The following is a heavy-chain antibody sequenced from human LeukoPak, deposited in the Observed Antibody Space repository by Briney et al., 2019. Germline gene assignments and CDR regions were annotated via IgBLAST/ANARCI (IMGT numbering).Heavy chain of an antibody. D-gene: IGHD2-2*01. Sequence: SETLSLTCTVSGGSISISSYYWGWIRQPPGKGLERIGSIYYSGSTYYNPALKIRLTISLDTAKNQFSLKLSSVPAADTAVYYCAREGYCSSTSCGAYYYYYGMDVWGQGTTVTVSS. CDR1: GGSISISSYY. V-gene: IGHV4-39*01. CDR2: IYYSGST. J-gene: IGHJ6*02. CDR3: AREGYCSSTSCGAYYYYYGMDV.